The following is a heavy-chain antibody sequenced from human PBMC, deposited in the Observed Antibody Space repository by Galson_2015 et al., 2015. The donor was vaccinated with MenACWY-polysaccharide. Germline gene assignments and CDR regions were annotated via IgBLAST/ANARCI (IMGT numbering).Heavy chain of an antibody. CDR1: GYRFAGYW. J-gene: IGHJ6*02. Sequence: QSGAEVKKPGESLRISCKVSGYRFAGYWIGWVRQMSGKGLEWMGIIYASGSETRYNPSFQGQVTITADRSTSTAYLHLGSLKASDTAMYYCGRVYPGNYYAMDVWGQGTTVIVTS. V-gene: IGHV5-51*01. CDR3: GRVYPGNYYAMDV. CDR2: IYASGSET. D-gene: IGHD2-8*01.